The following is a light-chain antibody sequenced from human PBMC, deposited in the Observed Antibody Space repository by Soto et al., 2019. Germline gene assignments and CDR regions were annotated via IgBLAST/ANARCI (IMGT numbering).Light chain of an antibody. V-gene: IGKV1-39*01. CDR2: AAS. CDR1: QSINSY. J-gene: IGKJ1*01. Sequence: DIQMTQSPSSLSASFGDRVSITCRASQSINSYLNWYQQKPGKAPKLLIFAASSLQSGVPARFSGSGSGTDFTLTISSLEPEDFEVYYCQQRSNWPWTFGQGTKVDIK. CDR3: QQRSNWPWT.